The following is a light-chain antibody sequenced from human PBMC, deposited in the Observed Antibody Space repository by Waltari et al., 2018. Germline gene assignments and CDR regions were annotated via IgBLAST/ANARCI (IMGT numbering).Light chain of an antibody. CDR1: SRDVGGYNF. Sequence: QSALTQPASVSGSPGQSITISCTGSSRDVGGYNFVSWYQQHPGKAPKLLIYEVIKRPSGVSIRFSGSKSGNTASLTISGLQAEDEADYYCCSYSGRALFGGGTKLTVL. V-gene: IGLV2-23*02. CDR2: EVI. CDR3: CSYSGRAL. J-gene: IGLJ2*01.